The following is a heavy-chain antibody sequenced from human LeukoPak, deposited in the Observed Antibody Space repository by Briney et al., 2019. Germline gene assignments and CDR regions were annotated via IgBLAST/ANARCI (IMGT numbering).Heavy chain of an antibody. CDR1: GGTFSSYA. Sequence: SVKVSCKASGGTFSSYAISWVRQAPGQGLEWMGGIIPIFGTANYAQKFQGRVTITADESTSTAYMELSSLRSEDTAVYYCARALPPDYYYYYGMDVWGQGTTVTVSS. V-gene: IGHV1-69*13. CDR3: ARALPPDYYYYYGMDV. J-gene: IGHJ6*02. CDR2: IIPIFGTA.